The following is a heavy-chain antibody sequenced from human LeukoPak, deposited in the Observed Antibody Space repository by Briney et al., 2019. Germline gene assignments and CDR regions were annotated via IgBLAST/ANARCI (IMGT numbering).Heavy chain of an antibody. D-gene: IGHD3-10*01. J-gene: IGHJ4*02. CDR3: AGNFGSGNYFDY. Sequence: PSETLSLTCTVSGGSINNYYWSWIRQPAGKGLEWIGRIYTSGSTDYSPSLKSRVTMSLDTSKNQLPLRLSSVTAADTTVYYCAGNFGSGNYFDYWGQGTLVTVSS. CDR1: GGSINNYY. V-gene: IGHV4-4*07. CDR2: IYTSGST.